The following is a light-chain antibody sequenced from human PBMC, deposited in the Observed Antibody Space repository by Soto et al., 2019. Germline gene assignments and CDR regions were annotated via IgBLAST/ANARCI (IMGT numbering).Light chain of an antibody. Sequence: EIVLTQSPGTLSLSPGDRATLSCTASQSVAGNFLAWYQQRPGQAPRLLISAASSRATAIPDRFSGSGSGTEFTLTISRLEPDDSAVYFCQQYGNSPLTFGPGTKLNIK. CDR1: QSVAGNF. CDR2: AAS. CDR3: QQYGNSPLT. V-gene: IGKV3-20*01. J-gene: IGKJ3*01.